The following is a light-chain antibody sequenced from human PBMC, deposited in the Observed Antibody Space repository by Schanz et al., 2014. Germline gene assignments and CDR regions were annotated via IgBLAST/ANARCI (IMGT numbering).Light chain of an antibody. V-gene: IGKV1-8*01. CDR1: QNINSS. CDR3: QQYNSYYT. J-gene: IGKJ2*01. Sequence: AIRMTQSPSSPSASTGDRVTITCRASQNINSSLAWYQQRPGQAPKLLIYTASTLQSGVPSRFSGSGSGTDFTLTISCLQSEDFATYYCQQYNSYYTFGQGTKLEIK. CDR2: TAS.